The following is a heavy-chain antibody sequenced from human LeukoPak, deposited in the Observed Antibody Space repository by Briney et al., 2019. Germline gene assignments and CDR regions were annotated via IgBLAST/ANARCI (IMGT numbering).Heavy chain of an antibody. CDR2: IYYSGIA. Sequence: SETLSLTCTVSGGSISSDYWSWIRQPPGKGLEWIGYIYYSGIANYNPSLKSRVTISVDTSKNQFSLKLSSVTAADTAVYYCARLHYDSSGYYYFDYWGQGTLVTVSS. CDR3: ARLHYDSSGYYYFDY. D-gene: IGHD3-22*01. CDR1: GGSISSDY. J-gene: IGHJ4*02. V-gene: IGHV4-59*08.